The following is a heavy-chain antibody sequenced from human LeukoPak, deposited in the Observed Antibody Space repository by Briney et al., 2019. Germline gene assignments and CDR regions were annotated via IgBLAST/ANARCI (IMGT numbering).Heavy chain of an antibody. Sequence: GSLRLSCAASGFSFSSYGMHWVRQAPGKGLEWVAIIQYDGSNKHYVDSVQGRFTISRDNSKNTLYLQMNSLRAEDTAVYYCAKERYSSSSLFAITPFDYWGQGTLVTVSS. CDR2: IQYDGSNK. D-gene: IGHD6-13*01. V-gene: IGHV3-30*02. CDR1: GFSFSSYG. CDR3: AKERYSSSSLFAITPFDY. J-gene: IGHJ4*02.